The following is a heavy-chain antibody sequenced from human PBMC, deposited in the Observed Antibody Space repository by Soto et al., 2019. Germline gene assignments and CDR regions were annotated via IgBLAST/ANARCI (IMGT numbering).Heavy chain of an antibody. CDR1: GYTFTSYG. V-gene: IGHV1-18*01. J-gene: IGHJ6*02. CDR2: ISAYNGNT. Sequence: QVQLVQSGAEVKKPGASVKVSCKASGYTFTSYGISWVRQAPGQGLEWMGWISAYNGNTNYAQKLQGRVTMTTDTSTSTAYMEPRSLRSDDTAVYYCARAAFGYCSGGSCYPSYYYGMDVWGQGTTVTVSS. CDR3: ARAAFGYCSGGSCYPSYYYGMDV. D-gene: IGHD2-15*01.